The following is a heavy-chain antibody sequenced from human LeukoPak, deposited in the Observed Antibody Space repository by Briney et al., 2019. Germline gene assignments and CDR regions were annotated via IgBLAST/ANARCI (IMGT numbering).Heavy chain of an antibody. CDR3: ASKSGSYLGDAFDI. J-gene: IGHJ3*02. V-gene: IGHV1-69*04. Sequence: ASVKVSCKASGYTFTTYGISWVRQAPGQGLEWMGRIIPILGIANYAQKFQGRATITADKSTSTAYMELSSLRSEDTAVYYCASKSGSYLGDAFDIWGQGTMVTVSS. D-gene: IGHD1-26*01. CDR1: GYTFTTYG. CDR2: IIPILGIA.